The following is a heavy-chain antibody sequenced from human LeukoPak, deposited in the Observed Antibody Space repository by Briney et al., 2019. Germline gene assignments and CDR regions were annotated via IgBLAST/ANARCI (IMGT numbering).Heavy chain of an antibody. CDR1: GFTVTTNY. CDR3: ARGHLMITFGGVMPTSFDY. V-gene: IGHV3-66*01. CDR2: IHRDGST. Sequence: PGGSLRLSCAVSGFTVTTNYMSWVRQAPGKGLEWVSIIHRDGSTYYADSVKGRFTTSRDNSKNSLYLQMNSLRAEDTAVYYCARGHLMITFGGVMPTSFDYWGQGTLVTVSS. D-gene: IGHD3-16*01. J-gene: IGHJ4*02.